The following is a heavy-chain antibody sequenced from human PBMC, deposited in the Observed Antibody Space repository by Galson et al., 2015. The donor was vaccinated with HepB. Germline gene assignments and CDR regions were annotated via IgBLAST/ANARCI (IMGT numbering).Heavy chain of an antibody. D-gene: IGHD3-9*01. V-gene: IGHV2-5*01. CDR2: IYWNDDK. CDR3: AHHDILTGYYEFDY. Sequence: PALVKPTQTLTLTCTFSGFSLNTRGVGVGWIRQPPGKALEWLALIYWNDDKRSSPSLKSRLTVTKDASKNQVVLTMTNMDPMETGTYYCAHHDILTGYYEFDYWGQGTPVTVSS. CDR1: GFSLNTRGVG. J-gene: IGHJ4*02.